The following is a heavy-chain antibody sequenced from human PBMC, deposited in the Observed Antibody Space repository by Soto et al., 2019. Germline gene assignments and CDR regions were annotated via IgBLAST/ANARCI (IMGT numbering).Heavy chain of an antibody. Sequence: QVQLVQSGAEVKKPGSSVKVSCKASGGTFSSYTISWVRQAPGQGLEWMGRIIPILGIANYAQKFQGRVTXTXAXXTSPAYMELSSLRSEDTAVYYCATSYDSSGYYSNYWGQGTLVTVSS. CDR2: IIPILGIA. V-gene: IGHV1-69*02. D-gene: IGHD3-22*01. CDR3: ATSYDSSGYYSNY. J-gene: IGHJ4*02. CDR1: GGTFSSYT.